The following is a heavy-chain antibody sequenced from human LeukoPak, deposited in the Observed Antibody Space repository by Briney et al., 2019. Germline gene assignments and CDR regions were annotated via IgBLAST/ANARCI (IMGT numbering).Heavy chain of an antibody. CDR2: IYYSGST. D-gene: IGHD6-25*01. J-gene: IGHJ4*02. Sequence: PSETLSLTCTVSGGSISSYYWSWIRQPPGKGLEWIGYIYYSGSTNYNPSLKSRVTISVDTSKNQFSLKLSSVTAADTAVYYCASGAARGNVDYWGQGTLVTVSS. CDR3: ASGAARGNVDY. V-gene: IGHV4-59*01. CDR1: GGSISSYY.